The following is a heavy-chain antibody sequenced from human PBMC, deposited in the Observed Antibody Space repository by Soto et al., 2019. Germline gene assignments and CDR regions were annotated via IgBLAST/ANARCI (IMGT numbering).Heavy chain of an antibody. D-gene: IGHD3-3*01. V-gene: IGHV4-61*01. J-gene: IGHJ4*02. CDR2: VYHTGRT. Sequence: SLTCTVSGGSFKSGSYSWGWIRQPPGKGLEWIGYVYHTGRTSYNPSLMNRVSISMHTSKKQLSLNLDSVTAAATAVYFCARDFAYFDSWGQGTLVTVSS. CDR1: GGSFKSGSYS. CDR3: ARDFAYFDS.